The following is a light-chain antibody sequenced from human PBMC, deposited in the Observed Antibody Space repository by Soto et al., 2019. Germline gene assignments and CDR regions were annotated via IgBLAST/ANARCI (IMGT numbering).Light chain of an antibody. Sequence: CPGTSSDVGGYNFVSWYQQHPGKAPKLMIYEVSNRPSGVSNRFSGSKSGNTASLTISGLQPEDEADYYCSSYTTSSTVVFGTGTKVTVL. V-gene: IGLV2-14*03. CDR3: SSYTTSSTVV. CDR1: SSDVGGYNF. J-gene: IGLJ1*01. CDR2: EVS.